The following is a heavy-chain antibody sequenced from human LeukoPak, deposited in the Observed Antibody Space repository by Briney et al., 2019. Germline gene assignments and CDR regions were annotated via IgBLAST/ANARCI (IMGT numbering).Heavy chain of an antibody. J-gene: IGHJ4*02. Sequence: SETLSLTCAVYGGSFSGYYWSWIRQPPGKGLEWIGEINHSGSTNYNPSLKSRVTISVDTSKNQFSLKLSSVTAADTAVYYCARGPDIVVVPAAQIPFDHWGQGTLVTVSS. CDR1: GGSFSGYY. V-gene: IGHV4-34*01. D-gene: IGHD2-2*01. CDR3: ARGPDIVVVPAAQIPFDH. CDR2: INHSGST.